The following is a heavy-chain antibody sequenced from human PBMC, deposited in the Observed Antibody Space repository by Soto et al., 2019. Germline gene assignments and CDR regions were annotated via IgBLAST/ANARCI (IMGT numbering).Heavy chain of an antibody. Sequence: ASVKVSCKVSGHTLTDFSMRWVRQAPGKGLELMGGFDSEDGKISYVQKFQGRVTMTEDTSSDTAYLQWSSLKASDTAMYYCARHSYDSSGYYIAWGQGTLVTVSS. V-gene: IGHV1-24*01. J-gene: IGHJ5*02. CDR2: FDSEDGKI. CDR1: GHTLTDFS. D-gene: IGHD3-22*01. CDR3: ARHSYDSSGYYIA.